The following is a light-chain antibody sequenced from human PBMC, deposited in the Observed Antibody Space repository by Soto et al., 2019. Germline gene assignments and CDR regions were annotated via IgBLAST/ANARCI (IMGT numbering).Light chain of an antibody. V-gene: IGLV1-44*01. CDR1: SSNIGSNT. CDR3: AAWDDSLNGPDVV. Sequence: QSVLTQPPSASGTPGQRVTISCSGSSSNIGSNTVNWYQQLPGTAPKLLIYSNNQRPSGVPGRFSGSKSGTSASLAISGLQSEDDADYYCAAWDDSLNGPDVVFGGGTKLTVL. CDR2: SNN. J-gene: IGLJ2*01.